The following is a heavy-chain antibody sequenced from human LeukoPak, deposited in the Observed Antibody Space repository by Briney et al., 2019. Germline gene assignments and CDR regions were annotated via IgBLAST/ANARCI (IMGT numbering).Heavy chain of an antibody. Sequence: GASVKVSCKASGYTFTSYYMHWVRQAPGQGLEWMGIINPSGGSTSYAQKFQGRVTMTRDTSTSTVYMELSSLRSEDTAVYHCARENRQQPFDYWGQGTLVTVSS. CDR3: ARENRQQPFDY. J-gene: IGHJ4*02. V-gene: IGHV1-46*01. D-gene: IGHD6-13*01. CDR2: INPSGGST. CDR1: GYTFTSYY.